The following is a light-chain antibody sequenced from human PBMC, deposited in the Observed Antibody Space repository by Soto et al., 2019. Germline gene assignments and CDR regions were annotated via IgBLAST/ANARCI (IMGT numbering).Light chain of an antibody. CDR3: QQRSNWQIT. J-gene: IGKJ5*01. Sequence: EIVLTKYAGTLSFSPGERATLSGRASQSVSSNYLAWYQQKPGQAPRLLIYGSSNRATGIPDRFSGSGSGTDFTLTISSLEPDDFAVYYCQQRSNWQITFGQGTRLEIK. V-gene: IGKV3D-20*02. CDR1: QSVSSNY. CDR2: GSS.